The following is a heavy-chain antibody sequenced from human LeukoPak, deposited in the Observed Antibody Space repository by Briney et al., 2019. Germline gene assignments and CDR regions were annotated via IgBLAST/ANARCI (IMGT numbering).Heavy chain of an antibody. CDR1: GGSISSGGYY. D-gene: IGHD3-22*01. J-gene: IGHJ6*03. CDR2: IYNSGST. V-gene: IGHV4-31*03. CDR3: ARCVRWLLYYMDV. Sequence: PSQTLSLTCTVSGGSISSGGYYWSWIRQHPGKGLEWIGYIYNSGSTYYNPSLKSRVTISVDTSKNQFSLKLSSVTAADTAVYYCARCVRWLLYYMDVWGKGTTVTVSS.